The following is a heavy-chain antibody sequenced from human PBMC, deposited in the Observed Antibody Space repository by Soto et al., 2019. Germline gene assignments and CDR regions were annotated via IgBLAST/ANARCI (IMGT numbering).Heavy chain of an antibody. D-gene: IGHD2-15*01. J-gene: IGHJ4*02. CDR3: ARERGVGDCSGGSCAADY. CDR1: GGTFSSYT. V-gene: IGHV1-69*08. Sequence: QVQLVQSGAEVKKPGSSVKVSCKASGGTFSSYTISWVRQAPGQGLEWMGRIIPILGIANYAQKFQGRVMITADKSTSTAYMELSSLRSEDTAVYYCARERGVGDCSGGSCAADYWGQGTLVTVSS. CDR2: IIPILGIA.